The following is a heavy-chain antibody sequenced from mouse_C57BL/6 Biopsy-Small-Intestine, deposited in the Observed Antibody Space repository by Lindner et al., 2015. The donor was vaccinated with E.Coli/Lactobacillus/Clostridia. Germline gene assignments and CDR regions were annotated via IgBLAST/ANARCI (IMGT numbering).Heavy chain of an antibody. CDR1: GFNIKDDY. CDR3: ASYYSKQYYFDY. V-gene: IGHV14-3*01. CDR2: IDPANGNT. D-gene: IGHD2-5*01. J-gene: IGHJ2*01. Sequence: VQLQESGAELVRPGASVKLSCTASGFNIKDDYVHWVKQRPEQGLEWIGRIDPANGNTKYAPKFQDKATITADTSSNTAYLQLSSLTSEDTAVYYCASYYSKQYYFDYWGQGTTLTVSS.